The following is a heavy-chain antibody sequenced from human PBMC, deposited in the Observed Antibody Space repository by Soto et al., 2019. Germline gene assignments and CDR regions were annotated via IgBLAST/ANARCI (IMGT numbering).Heavy chain of an antibody. D-gene: IGHD2-2*01. CDR3: ASVRGRYCSSTSCSDDYYYMDV. CDR2: IIPILGIA. CDR1: GGTFSSYA. V-gene: IGHV1-69*04. J-gene: IGHJ6*03. Sequence: SVKVSCKASGGTFSSYAISWVRQAPGQGLEWMGRIIPILGIANYAQKFQGRVTITADKSTSTAYMELSSLRSEDTAVYYCASVRGRYCSSTSCSDDYYYMDVWGKGTTVTVSS.